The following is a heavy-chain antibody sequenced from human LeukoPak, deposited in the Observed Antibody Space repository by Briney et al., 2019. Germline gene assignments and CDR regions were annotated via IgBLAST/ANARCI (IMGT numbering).Heavy chain of an antibody. CDR3: ARDLHEPPFHL. CDR2: MYYSGST. Sequence: SETLSLTCTVSGGSITSDDYYWSWIRQSPGKGLEWMGNMYYSGSTYYSPSLKSRITISLDTSKNQFSLRLTSVTAADTAVYYYARDLHEPPFHLWGQGTMVTVSS. CDR1: GGSITSDDYY. V-gene: IGHV4-30-4*08. J-gene: IGHJ3*01.